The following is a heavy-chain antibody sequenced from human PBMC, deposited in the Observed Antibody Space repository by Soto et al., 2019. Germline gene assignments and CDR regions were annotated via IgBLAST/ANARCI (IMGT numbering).Heavy chain of an antibody. Sequence: QVHLVQSGAEVKKAGSSVKVSCKAPGGTFKNNGISWVRQAPGQGLEWMGGIIPVFGTTNYAQKFQGRLTITADDFTSTVYMELSRRRYEDTAVYYCARENGVAVATILYYFDYWGPGTLVTVSS. V-gene: IGHV1-69*01. J-gene: IGHJ4*02. D-gene: IGHD5-12*01. CDR3: ARENGVAVATILYYFDY. CDR1: GGTFKNNG. CDR2: IIPVFGTT.